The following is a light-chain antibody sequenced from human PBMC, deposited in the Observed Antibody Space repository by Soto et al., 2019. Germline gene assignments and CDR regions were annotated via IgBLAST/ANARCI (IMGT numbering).Light chain of an antibody. Sequence: QPASVSGSPGQSITISCTGTSSDVGGYNYVSWYQQHPGKAPKLMIYDVSNRPSGVSNRFSGSKSGNTASLTISGLQAEDEADYYCSSYTSSSTPVFGTGTKLTVL. CDR1: SSDVGGYNY. J-gene: IGLJ1*01. CDR3: SSYTSSSTPV. CDR2: DVS. V-gene: IGLV2-14*01.